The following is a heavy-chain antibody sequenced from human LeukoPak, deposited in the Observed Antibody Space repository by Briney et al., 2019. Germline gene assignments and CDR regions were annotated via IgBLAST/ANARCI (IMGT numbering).Heavy chain of an antibody. V-gene: IGHV3-74*01. CDR3: AREDGGNSDYFDY. Sequence: GGSLRLSCAASGFTFSSTWMHWVRQVPGKGLVWVSRINSDGSSTIYADSVKGRFTISRDNAKNTLYLQMNSLRAEDTSVYYCAREDGGNSDYFDYWGQGTLVTVSS. CDR1: GFTFSSTW. J-gene: IGHJ4*02. D-gene: IGHD4-23*01. CDR2: INSDGSST.